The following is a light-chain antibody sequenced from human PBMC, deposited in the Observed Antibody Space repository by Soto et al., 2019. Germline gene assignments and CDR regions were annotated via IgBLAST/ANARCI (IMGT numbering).Light chain of an antibody. V-gene: IGLV2-14*01. CDR2: EVS. CDR3: CSYTSSGTLYV. J-gene: IGLJ1*01. Sequence: QSALTQPASVSGSRGLSITISCTGTSSDVGGYNYVSWYQQHPGKAPKFLLYEVSNRPSGVSHRFSGSKSGNTASLTISGLQAEDEADYYCCSYTSSGTLYVFGTGTNLTVL. CDR1: SSDVGGYNY.